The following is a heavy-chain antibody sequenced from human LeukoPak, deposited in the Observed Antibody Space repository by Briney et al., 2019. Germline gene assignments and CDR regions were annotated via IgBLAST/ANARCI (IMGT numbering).Heavy chain of an antibody. CDR2: IRYDGSNK. CDR3: AKQVDTTMVPRLFDY. Sequence: GGSLRLSCAASGFTFSSYGMHWVRQAPGKGLEWVAFIRYDGSNKYYADSVKGRFTISRDNSKHTLYLQMNSLRAEDTAVYYCAKQVDTTMVPRLFDYWGQGTLVTVSS. V-gene: IGHV3-30*02. CDR1: GFTFSSYG. J-gene: IGHJ4*02. D-gene: IGHD5-18*01.